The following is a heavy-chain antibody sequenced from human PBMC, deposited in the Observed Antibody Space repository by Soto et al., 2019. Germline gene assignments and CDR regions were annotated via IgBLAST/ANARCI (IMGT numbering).Heavy chain of an antibody. J-gene: IGHJ5*01. Sequence: QITLKESGPTLVKPTQTLTLTCTFSGFSLSTHGVGVGWVRQPAGKALEWLALIYWDDDKRYSASLNSRLTITKDTSKNLVVLTMTHMDPVDTATCYCAHAMLYCTGGSCSIWFDSWGQGTLVTVSS. V-gene: IGHV2-5*02. CDR1: GFSLSTHGVG. D-gene: IGHD2-15*01. CDR2: IYWDDDK. CDR3: AHAMLYCTGGSCSIWFDS.